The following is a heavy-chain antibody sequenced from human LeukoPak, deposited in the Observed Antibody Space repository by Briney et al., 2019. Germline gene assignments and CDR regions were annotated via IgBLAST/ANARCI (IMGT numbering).Heavy chain of an antibody. CDR1: GGSFSGYY. Sequence: SETLSLTCAVYGGSFSGYYWSWIRQPPGKGLELIGEINHSGSTNYNPSLKSRVTISVDTSKNQFSLKLSSVTAADTAVYYCARRVSSGYYYAARRFDPWGQGTLVTVSS. D-gene: IGHD3-22*01. V-gene: IGHV4-34*01. CDR2: INHSGST. CDR3: ARRVSSGYYYAARRFDP. J-gene: IGHJ5*02.